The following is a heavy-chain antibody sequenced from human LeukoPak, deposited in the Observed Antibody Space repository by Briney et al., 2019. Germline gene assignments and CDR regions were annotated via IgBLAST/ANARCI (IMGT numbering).Heavy chain of an antibody. CDR1: GGSISSSNW. CDR2: IYYSGST. CDR3: ARESSSLYYVDYYYMDV. Sequence: PSETLSLTCAVSGGSISSSNWWSWVRQPPGKGLEWIGYIYYSGSTYYNPSLKSRVTISVDTSKNQFSLRLSSVTAADTAVYYCARESSSLYYVDYYYMDVWGKGTTVTVSS. V-gene: IGHV4-4*02. D-gene: IGHD6-13*01. J-gene: IGHJ6*03.